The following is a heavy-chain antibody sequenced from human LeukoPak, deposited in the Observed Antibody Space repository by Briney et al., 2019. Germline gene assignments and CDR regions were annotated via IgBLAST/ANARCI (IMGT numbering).Heavy chain of an antibody. CDR1: GGSFSDYY. CDR2: INHSGST. J-gene: IGHJ4*02. V-gene: IGHV4-34*01. D-gene: IGHD1-1*01. Sequence: SETLSLTCAVYGGSFSDYYWNWIRQPPGKGLEWIGEINHSGSTNYNPSLKSRVTISVDTSKNQFSLKLSSVTAADTAVYYCARRDGTSRAFDYWGQGTLVTVSS. CDR3: ARRDGTSRAFDY.